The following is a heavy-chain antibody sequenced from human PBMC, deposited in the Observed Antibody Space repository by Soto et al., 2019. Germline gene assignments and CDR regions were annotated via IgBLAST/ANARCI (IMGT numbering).Heavy chain of an antibody. CDR2: IFHTGST. D-gene: IGHD5-18*01. CDR3: ARGMGQYGYYSDY. CDR1: GGSINSFY. Sequence: LSLTFTVSGGSINSFYWSWFRQSPGKGLEWMGYIFHTGSTNYNPSFRGRIFFSMNTQKRQLSLRLTSVTAADTAVYYCARGMGQYGYYSDYWGQGTRVTVSS. J-gene: IGHJ4*02. V-gene: IGHV4-59*01.